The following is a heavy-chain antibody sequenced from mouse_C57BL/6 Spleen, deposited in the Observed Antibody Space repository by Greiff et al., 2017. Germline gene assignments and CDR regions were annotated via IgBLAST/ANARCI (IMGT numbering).Heavy chain of an antibody. D-gene: IGHD1-1*01. J-gene: IGHJ3*01. V-gene: IGHV14-4*01. Sequence: VQLQQSGAELVRPGASVKLSCTASGFNIKDDYMHWVKQRPEQGLEWIGWIDPENGDTEYASKFQGKATITADTSSNTAYLQLSSLTSEDTAVYYCITSGRTWFAYWGQGTLVTVSA. CDR2: IDPENGDT. CDR3: ITSGRTWFAY. CDR1: GFNIKDDY.